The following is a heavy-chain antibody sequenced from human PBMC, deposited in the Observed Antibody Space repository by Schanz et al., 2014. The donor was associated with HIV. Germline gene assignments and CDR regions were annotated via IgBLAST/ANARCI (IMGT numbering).Heavy chain of an antibody. CDR3: ARDEADSSGYVDY. J-gene: IGHJ4*02. V-gene: IGHV3-33*01. Sequence: QVQLVESGGGLVQPGRSLRLSCATSGFTFSSHGMHWVRQAPGKGLEWVAYIFYDGSKKDFADSEKGRFTISRDNSKNTLFLQMNSLRVEDTAVYYCARDEADSSGYVDYWGRGTLVTVSS. CDR1: GFTFSSHG. D-gene: IGHD3-22*01. CDR2: IFYDGSKK.